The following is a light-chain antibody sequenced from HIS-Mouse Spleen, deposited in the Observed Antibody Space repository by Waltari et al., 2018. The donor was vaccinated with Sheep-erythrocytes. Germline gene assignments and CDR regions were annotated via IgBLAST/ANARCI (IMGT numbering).Light chain of an antibody. V-gene: IGLV2-14*01. CDR3: SSYTSSSTYV. J-gene: IGLJ1*01. CDR2: EVS. CDR1: SSDVGGYNY. Sequence: QSALTQPASVSGSPGQSITISCTGTSSDVGGYNYVSWYQQHPGKAPKLIIYEVSNRPSRVSNRFSGSKAGNTASLTISGLQAEDEADYYCSSYTSSSTYVFGTGTKVTVL.